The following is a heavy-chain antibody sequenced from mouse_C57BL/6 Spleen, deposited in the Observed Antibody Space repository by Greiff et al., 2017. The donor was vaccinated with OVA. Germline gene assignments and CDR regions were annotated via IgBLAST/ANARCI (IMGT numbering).Heavy chain of an antibody. J-gene: IGHJ4*01. V-gene: IGHV1-26*01. CDR1: GYTFTDYY. D-gene: IGHD2-5*01. CDR3: ATLSSNYEAMDY. Sequence: VQLQQSGPELVKPGASVKISCKASGYTFTDYYMNWVKQSHGKSLEWIGDINPNNGGTSYNQKFKGKATLTVDKSSSTAYMELRSLTSEDSAVYYCATLSSNYEAMDYWGQGTSVTVSS. CDR2: INPNNGGT.